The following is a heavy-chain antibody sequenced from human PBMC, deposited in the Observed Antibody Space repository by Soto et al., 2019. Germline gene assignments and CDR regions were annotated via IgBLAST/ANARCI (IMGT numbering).Heavy chain of an antibody. D-gene: IGHD6-19*01. CDR2: IHYSGSA. Sequence: QVQLQESGPGLVKPSQTLSLTCSVSGGSISSGGYYWSWIRQHPGKGLEWIGYIHYSGSAYYNPSLKSRVIISLATSKTQSPLLLGLVTAGAPAVYSCARSGEMAVAGQFDYWGQGTLVTVSS. J-gene: IGHJ4*02. V-gene: IGHV4-31*03. CDR3: ARSGEMAVAGQFDY. CDR1: GGSISSGGYY.